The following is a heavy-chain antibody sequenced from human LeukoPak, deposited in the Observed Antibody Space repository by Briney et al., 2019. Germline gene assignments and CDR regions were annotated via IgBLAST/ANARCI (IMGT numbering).Heavy chain of an antibody. CDR1: GFTFSSYE. V-gene: IGHV3-48*03. Sequence: GGFLRLSCAASGFTFSSYEMNWVRQAPGKGLEWVSYISSSGSTIYYADSVKGRFTISGDNAKNSLYLQMNSLRAEDTAVYYCAELGITMIGGVWGKGTTVTISS. D-gene: IGHD3-10*02. CDR3: AELGITMIGGV. J-gene: IGHJ6*04. CDR2: ISSSGSTI.